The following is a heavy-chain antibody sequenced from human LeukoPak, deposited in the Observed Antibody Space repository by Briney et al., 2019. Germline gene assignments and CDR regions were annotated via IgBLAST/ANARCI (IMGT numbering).Heavy chain of an antibody. Sequence: SETLSLTCAVYGGSFSGYYWSWIRQPPGKGLEWIGEINHSGSTNYNPSLKSRVTISVDTSKNQFSLKLSSVTAADTAVYYCARGGRGDYRSEYYFDYWGQGTLVTVSS. CDR3: ARGGRGDYRSEYYFDY. CDR2: INHSGST. J-gene: IGHJ4*02. V-gene: IGHV4-34*01. D-gene: IGHD4-11*01. CDR1: GGSFSGYY.